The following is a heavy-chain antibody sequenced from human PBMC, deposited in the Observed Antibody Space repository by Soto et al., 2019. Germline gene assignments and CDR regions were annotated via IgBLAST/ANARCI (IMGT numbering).Heavy chain of an antibody. D-gene: IGHD3-3*01. J-gene: IGHJ5*02. CDR1: GGSFSGYY. CDR2: INHSGST. CDR3: ASTIFGVVTYKNWFDP. Sequence: LSLTCAVYGGSFSGYYWSWIRQPPGKGLEWIGEINHSGSTNYNPSLKSRVTISVDTSKNQFSLKLSSVTAADTAVYYCASTIFGVVTYKNWFDPWGQGTLVTVSS. V-gene: IGHV4-34*01.